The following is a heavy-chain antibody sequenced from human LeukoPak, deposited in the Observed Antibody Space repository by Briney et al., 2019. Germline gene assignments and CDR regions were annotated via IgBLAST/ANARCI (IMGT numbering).Heavy chain of an antibody. Sequence: GASVKVSCKASGYTFTSYGISWVRQAPGQGLEWMGWISAYNGNTNYAQKLQGRVTMTTDTPTSTAYMELRSLRSDDTAVYYCARDGEDIVVVPAAQYNWFDPWGQGTLVTVSS. D-gene: IGHD2-2*01. CDR2: ISAYNGNT. V-gene: IGHV1-18*04. CDR1: GYTFTSYG. J-gene: IGHJ5*02. CDR3: ARDGEDIVVVPAAQYNWFDP.